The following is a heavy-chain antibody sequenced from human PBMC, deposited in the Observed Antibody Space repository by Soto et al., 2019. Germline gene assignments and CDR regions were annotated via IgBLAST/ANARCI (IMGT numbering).Heavy chain of an antibody. CDR1: GYTFSSDY. CDR3: ARSAYYYESSANFEY. J-gene: IGHJ4*02. CDR2: VHNSRGAT. V-gene: IGHV1-46*01. Sequence: ASVKVSCKASGYTFSSDYIHWVRQAPGQGLEWMGMVHNSRGATIYAQQFQGRVTMIRDTSTNTVYMELGSLKSEDTAVYYCARSAYYYESSANFEYWGQGTLVTVSS. D-gene: IGHD3-22*01.